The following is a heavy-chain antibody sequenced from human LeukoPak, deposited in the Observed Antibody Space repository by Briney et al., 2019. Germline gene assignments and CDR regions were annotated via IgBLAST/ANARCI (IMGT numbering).Heavy chain of an antibody. CDR2: INPNSGGT. J-gene: IGHJ4*02. V-gene: IGHV1-2*06. Sequence: ASVEVSCKASGYTFTGYYMHWVRQAPGQGLEWMGRINPNSGGTNYAQKFQGRVTMTRDTSVSTAYMELSRLRSDDTAVYYCARARKQWLVPDYWGQGTLVTVSS. CDR1: GYTFTGYY. D-gene: IGHD6-19*01. CDR3: ARARKQWLVPDY.